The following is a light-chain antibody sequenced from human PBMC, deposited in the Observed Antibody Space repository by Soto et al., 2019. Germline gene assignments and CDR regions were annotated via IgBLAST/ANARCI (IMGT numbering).Light chain of an antibody. CDR1: SASIGSNT. CDR2: NNN. J-gene: IGLJ3*02. Sequence: QSVLTQPPSASGTPGQRVTISCSGSSASIGSNTVTWYQHLPGAAPKLLVYNNNQRPSGGPDRFSGSKSDTSASLAISGLQSEDEAVYYCAAWADSLSGPVFGGGTKLTVL. V-gene: IGLV1-44*01. CDR3: AAWADSLSGPV.